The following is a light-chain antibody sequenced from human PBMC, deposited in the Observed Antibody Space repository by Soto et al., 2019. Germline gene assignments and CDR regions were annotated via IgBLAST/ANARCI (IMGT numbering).Light chain of an antibody. J-gene: IGLJ1*01. CDR3: ASWDDSLNGYV. CDR1: SSNIGSNT. Sequence: QSVLTQPPSASGTPGQRVTISCSGSSSNIGSNTVNWYQQLPGTAPKLLIYTNQRPSGVPDRFSGSKSGTSASLAISGLQSEDEADYYCASWDDSLNGYVVGTGTKLTVL. V-gene: IGLV1-44*01. CDR2: TN.